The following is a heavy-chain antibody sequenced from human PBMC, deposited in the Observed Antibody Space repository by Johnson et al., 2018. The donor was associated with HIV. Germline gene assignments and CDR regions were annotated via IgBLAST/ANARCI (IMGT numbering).Heavy chain of an antibody. Sequence: EQLVESGGGLVKPGGSLRLSCAASGFTVSSNYMNWVRQAPGKGLEWVSVIYSGGSTYYADSVKGRFTISRDNSKNTLYLHMISLRAEDMAVYYCARGTRGSTTWYSAFDIWGQGTMVTVSS. CDR1: GFTVSSNY. D-gene: IGHD6-13*01. V-gene: IGHV3-66*02. J-gene: IGHJ3*02. CDR3: ARGTRGSTTWYSAFDI. CDR2: IYSGGST.